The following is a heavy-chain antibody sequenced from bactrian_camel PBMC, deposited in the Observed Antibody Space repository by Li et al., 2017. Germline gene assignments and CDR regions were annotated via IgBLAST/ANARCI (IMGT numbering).Heavy chain of an antibody. J-gene: IGHJ4*01. Sequence: VQLVESGGGAVQAGGSLRLSCTASEYMYCMTWFRQAPGNEREGVAVYGLGGEIHYADSVKGRFTISRDTTKNTLNLQMNSLNPEDTAMYYCAARIAVNAIFGRTTGVGQLGMTTGIRGPRSPSP. CDR1: EYMYC. CDR3: AARIAVNAIFGRTTGVGQLGMTT. V-gene: IGHV3S6*01. CDR2: VYGLGGEI. D-gene: IGHD8*01.